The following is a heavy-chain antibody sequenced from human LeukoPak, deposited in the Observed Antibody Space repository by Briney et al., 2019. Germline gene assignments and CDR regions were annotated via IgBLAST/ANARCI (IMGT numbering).Heavy chain of an antibody. Sequence: SETLSLTCTVSAGSISIYYWSWIRRPPGKGLEWIGSIYYTGSTNYNPSLESRVTMSVDTSKNQFSLKLSSLTAADTAVYFCARGPHYYSYYGLDVWGQGTTVTASS. CDR2: IYYTGST. CDR1: AGSISIYY. J-gene: IGHJ6*02. V-gene: IGHV4-59*01. CDR3: ARGPHYYSYYGLDV.